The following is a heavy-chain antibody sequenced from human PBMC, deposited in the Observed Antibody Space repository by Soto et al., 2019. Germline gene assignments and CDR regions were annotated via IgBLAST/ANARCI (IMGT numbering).Heavy chain of an antibody. Sequence: GGSLRLSCAASGFTFSSYGMHWVRQAPGKGLEWVAVIWYDGSNKYYADSVKGRFTISRDNSKNTLYLQMNSLRAEDTAVYYCARDPNSYYDFWSGPIHYYYYGMDVWGQGTTVTVSS. V-gene: IGHV3-33*01. CDR2: IWYDGSNK. CDR1: GFTFSSYG. D-gene: IGHD3-3*01. CDR3: ARDPNSYYDFWSGPIHYYYYGMDV. J-gene: IGHJ6*02.